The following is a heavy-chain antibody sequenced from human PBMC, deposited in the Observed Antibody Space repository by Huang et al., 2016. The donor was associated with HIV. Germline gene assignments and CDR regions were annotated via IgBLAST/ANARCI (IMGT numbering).Heavy chain of an antibody. D-gene: IGHD3-22*01. CDR1: GFSFSSSA. CDR3: AKDLVTYDSSGSV. V-gene: IGHV3-23*01. Sequence: EVHLLESGGGLVQPGGSLRLSCAASGFSFSSSAMSWVRQARGRGLEWVSTVSNSASSRHYSDSVRGRFTISRDNSKDTLYLQMNSLRAEDTALYYCAKDLVTYDSSGSVWGQGTLVTVSS. J-gene: IGHJ4*02. CDR2: VSNSASSR.